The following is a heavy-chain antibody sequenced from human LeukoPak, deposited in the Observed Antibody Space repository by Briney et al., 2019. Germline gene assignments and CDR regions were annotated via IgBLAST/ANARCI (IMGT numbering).Heavy chain of an antibody. J-gene: IGHJ4*02. CDR3: ARAAYYYDSSGYYSDY. Sequence: ASVKVSCKASGYTFTGYYMHWVRQAPGQGLEWVGWINPNSGGTNYAQKFQGRVTMTRDTSISTAYMELSRLRSDDTAVYYCARAAYYYDSSGYYSDYWGQGTLVTVSS. D-gene: IGHD3-22*01. CDR2: INPNSGGT. V-gene: IGHV1-2*02. CDR1: GYTFTGYY.